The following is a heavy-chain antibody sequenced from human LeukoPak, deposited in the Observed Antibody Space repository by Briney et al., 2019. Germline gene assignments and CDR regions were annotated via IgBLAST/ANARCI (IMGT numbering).Heavy chain of an antibody. CDR3: ARLGLSGYYLYNWFDP. Sequence: PSETLSLTCTVSGGSISSYYWSWIRQPPGKGLEWIGYIYYSGSTNYNPSLKSRVTISVDTSKNQFSLKLSSVTAADTAMYYCARLGLSGYYLYNWFDPWGQGTLVTVSS. CDR2: IYYSGST. V-gene: IGHV4-59*01. D-gene: IGHD3-22*01. J-gene: IGHJ5*02. CDR1: GGSISSYY.